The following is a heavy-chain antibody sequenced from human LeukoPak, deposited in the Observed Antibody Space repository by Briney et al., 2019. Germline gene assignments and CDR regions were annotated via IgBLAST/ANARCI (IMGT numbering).Heavy chain of an antibody. CDR2: INTNNGNA. Sequence: ASVKVSCKASGGTFSSYSISWVRQAPGQGLEWMGGINTNNGNADYAQKFQGRVTLTTDTSTGTAYMELRSLISDDTAIYYCARISSSSWYNWGQGTLVTISS. D-gene: IGHD6-13*01. CDR1: GGTFSSYS. J-gene: IGHJ4*02. V-gene: IGHV1-18*01. CDR3: ARISSSSWYN.